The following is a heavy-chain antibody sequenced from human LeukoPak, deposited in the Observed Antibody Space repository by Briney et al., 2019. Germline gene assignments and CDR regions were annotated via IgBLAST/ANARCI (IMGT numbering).Heavy chain of an antibody. D-gene: IGHD3-3*01. V-gene: IGHV4-34*01. CDR3: ARGSYYDSWSGKGSTMYNWFDH. Sequence: PSETLSLTCAVYGGSFSGYYWSWIRQSPGKGLEWIGEIIHIGSSHYNPSLKSRVTISVDTSKNQFSLKLSSVTAADTAVYYWARGSYYDSWSGKGSTMYNWFDHWGQGTLVTVSS. CDR1: GGSFSGYY. J-gene: IGHJ5*02. CDR2: IIHIGSS.